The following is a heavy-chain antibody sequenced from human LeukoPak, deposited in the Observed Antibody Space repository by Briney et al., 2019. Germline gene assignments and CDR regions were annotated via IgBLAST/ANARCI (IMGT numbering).Heavy chain of an antibody. D-gene: IGHD3-10*01. V-gene: IGHV4-39*01. CDR2: IKYSGHT. J-gene: IGHJ3*02. CDR3: AKQRAFFGEWAFDI. Sequence: KTSETLSLTCTVSGGSISSNNDYWGWIRQPPGQGLEWIASIKYSGHTYYSPSLKSRVTISVDTSNNQLSLRLTSVTAADTAVYYCAKQRAFFGEWAFDIWGQGTTVTVSS. CDR1: GGSISSNNDY.